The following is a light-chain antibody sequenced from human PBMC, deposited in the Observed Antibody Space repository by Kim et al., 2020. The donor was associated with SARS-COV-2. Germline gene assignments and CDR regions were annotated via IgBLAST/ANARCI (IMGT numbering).Light chain of an antibody. CDR3: QQSYSTLTWT. CDR2: AAS. J-gene: IGKJ1*01. Sequence: DRVTITCRASQSISSYLNWYQQKPGKAPKLLIYAASSLQSGVPSRFSGSGSGTDFTLTISSLQPEDFATYYCQQSYSTLTWTFGQGTKVDIK. CDR1: QSISSY. V-gene: IGKV1-39*01.